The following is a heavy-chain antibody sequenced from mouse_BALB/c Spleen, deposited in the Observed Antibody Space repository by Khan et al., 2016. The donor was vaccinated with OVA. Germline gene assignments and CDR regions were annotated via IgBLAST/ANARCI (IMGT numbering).Heavy chain of an antibody. Sequence: EVELVESGGDLVKPGGSLKLSCAASGFTFSSYSMSWVRQTPDKRLEWVATISSGGDYTYYPDSVKGRLTISRANAKNTLYLQMSSLKSEDTAMYYCASHLTGSFAYWGQGTLVTVSA. V-gene: IGHV5-6*01. D-gene: IGHD4-1*01. CDR1: GFTFSSYS. J-gene: IGHJ3*01. CDR3: ASHLTGSFAY. CDR2: ISSGGDYT.